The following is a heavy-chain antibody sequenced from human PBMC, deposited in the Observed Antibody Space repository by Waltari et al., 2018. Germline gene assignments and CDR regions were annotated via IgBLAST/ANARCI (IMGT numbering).Heavy chain of an antibody. V-gene: IGHV3-23*01. CDR3: AKDRITIFGVVIKGLGYYYYGMDV. J-gene: IGHJ6*02. CDR1: GFTFSSYA. D-gene: IGHD3-3*01. CDR2: ISGSGGST. Sequence: EVQLLESGGGLVQPGGSLRLSCAAYGFTFSSYAMSWVRQAPGKGLEWVSAISGSGGSTYYADSVKGRFTISRDNSKNTLYLQMNSLRAEYTAVYYCAKDRITIFGVVIKGLGYYYYGMDVWGQGP.